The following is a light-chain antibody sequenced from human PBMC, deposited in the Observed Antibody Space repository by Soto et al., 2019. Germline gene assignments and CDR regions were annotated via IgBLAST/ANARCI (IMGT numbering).Light chain of an antibody. J-gene: IGLJ2*01. CDR1: SNDVGSYNP. CDR3: CSYAGTTTVVV. V-gene: IGLV2-23*02. CDR2: EDT. Sequence: QSALTQPASVSGSLGQSITISCTGTSNDVGSYNPVSWYQQSPGKAPKLMIYEDTQRPSGLSNRFSGSKSGNTASLTISGLQAEDEADYYCCSYAGTTTVVVFGGGTQLTVL.